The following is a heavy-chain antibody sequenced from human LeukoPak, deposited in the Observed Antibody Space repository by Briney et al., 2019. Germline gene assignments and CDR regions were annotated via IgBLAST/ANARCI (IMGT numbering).Heavy chain of an antibody. J-gene: IGHJ4*02. V-gene: IGHV4-39*01. CDR3: GRWGSYYRYFDY. Sequence: SETLSLTCTVSGGSISSSSYYWGWIRQPPGKGLEWIGSIYYSGSTYYNPSLKSRVTISVDTSKNQFSLKLSSVTAADTAVYYCGRWGSYYRYFDYWGQGTLVTVSS. D-gene: IGHD3-10*01. CDR1: GGSISSSSYY. CDR2: IYYSGST.